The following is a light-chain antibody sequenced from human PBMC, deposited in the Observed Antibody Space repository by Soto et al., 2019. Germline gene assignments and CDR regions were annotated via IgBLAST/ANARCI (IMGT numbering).Light chain of an antibody. Sequence: EVVMTQSPATLSVSPGERATLSCRASQSVSKNLAWYQQKPGQAPRILIYDTSTRATGVPDRFSGSGSGTDFTLTISSLKTEDVAIYYCQKYNGVPLTFGGGTKVDIK. CDR2: DTS. V-gene: IGKV3D-15*01. CDR1: QSVSKN. CDR3: QKYNGVPLT. J-gene: IGKJ4*01.